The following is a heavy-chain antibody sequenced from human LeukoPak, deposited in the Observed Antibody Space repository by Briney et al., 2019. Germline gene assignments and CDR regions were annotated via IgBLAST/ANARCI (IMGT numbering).Heavy chain of an antibody. D-gene: IGHD3-22*01. CDR1: GGSISSSNFY. Sequence: PSETLSLTCTVSGGSISSSNFYWGWIRQPPGKGLEWIGSIYYSGSTYYNPSLKSRVTISVDTSKNQFSLKLSSVTAADTAVYYCARSSEGRYYYDSSGYSYYYYYMDVWGKGTTVTISS. CDR2: IYYSGST. V-gene: IGHV4-39*07. J-gene: IGHJ6*03. CDR3: ARSSEGRYYYDSSGYSYYYYYMDV.